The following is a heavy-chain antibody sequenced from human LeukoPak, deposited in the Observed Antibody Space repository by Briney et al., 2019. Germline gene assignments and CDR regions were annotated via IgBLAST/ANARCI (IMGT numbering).Heavy chain of an antibody. Sequence: ASVKVSCKVAGYTLTELSMHWVRQAPGKGLEWMGGFDPEDGETIYAQKFQGRVTMTEDTSTDTAYMELSSLRSEDTAVYYCATDGELQLVRDLLSYWGQGTLVTVSS. CDR1: GYTLTELS. V-gene: IGHV1-24*01. D-gene: IGHD6-13*01. J-gene: IGHJ4*02. CDR3: ATDGELQLVRDLLSY. CDR2: FDPEDGET.